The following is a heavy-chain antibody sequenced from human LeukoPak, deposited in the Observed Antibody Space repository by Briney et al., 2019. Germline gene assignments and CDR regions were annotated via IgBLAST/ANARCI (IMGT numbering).Heavy chain of an antibody. J-gene: IGHJ4*02. CDR2: INPSGGST. Sequence: ASVKVSCKASGYTFTSYYMHWVRQAPGQGLEWMGIINPSGGSTSYAQKFQGRVTMTRDTSTSTVYMELSSLRSEDTAVYYCARAEHYCGSGSYYLGYWGQGTLVPVSS. V-gene: IGHV1-46*01. D-gene: IGHD3-10*01. CDR1: GYTFTSYY. CDR3: ARAEHYCGSGSYYLGY.